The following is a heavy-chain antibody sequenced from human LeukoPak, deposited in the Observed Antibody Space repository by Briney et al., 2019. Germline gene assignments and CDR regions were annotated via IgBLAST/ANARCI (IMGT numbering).Heavy chain of an antibody. Sequence: TASETLSLTCNVSGGSISSSDYYWGWIRQPPGKGLEWIGRIYYSGSTYYNPSLKSRVTMSIDTSKNQFSLKLSSVTAADTAVYYCAAPPYYLSDAFDIWGQGTMVTVSS. J-gene: IGHJ3*02. D-gene: IGHD2-21*01. V-gene: IGHV4-39*07. CDR2: IYYSGST. CDR3: AAPPYYLSDAFDI. CDR1: GGSISSSDYY.